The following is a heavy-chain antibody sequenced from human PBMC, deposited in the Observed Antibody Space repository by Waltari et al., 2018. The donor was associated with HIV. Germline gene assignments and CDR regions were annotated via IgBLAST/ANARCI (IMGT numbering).Heavy chain of an antibody. D-gene: IGHD3-22*01. CDR2: IKQDGSEK. J-gene: IGHJ6*02. V-gene: IGHV3-7*01. Sequence: CAASGLTFRRYWMSWVRQAPGKGLEWVANIKQDGSEKYYVDSVRGRFTISRDNTNNLLYLQMNSLRAEDTAVYYCARFLYAYYDSNDFYRPYYYGMDVWGQGTTVTVSS. CDR3: ARFLYAYYDSNDFYRPYYYGMDV. CDR1: GLTFRRYW.